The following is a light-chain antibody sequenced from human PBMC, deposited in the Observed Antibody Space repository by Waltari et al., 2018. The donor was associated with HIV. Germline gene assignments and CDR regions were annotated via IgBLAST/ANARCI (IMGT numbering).Light chain of an antibody. Sequence: QSVLTQPPSASGTPGQRVTISCSGGSSTLGSHFVYWYQQVAGTTPKLLIFRNNKRPSGVPDRFSGSKSGTSASLSISGLRPEDEADYYCATWDDSSSGSWVFGGGTKVTVL. CDR3: ATWDDSSSGSWV. V-gene: IGLV1-47*01. J-gene: IGLJ3*02. CDR2: RNN. CDR1: SSTLGSHF.